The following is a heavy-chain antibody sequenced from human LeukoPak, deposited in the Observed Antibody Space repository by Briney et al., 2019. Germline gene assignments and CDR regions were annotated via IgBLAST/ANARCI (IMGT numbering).Heavy chain of an antibody. D-gene: IGHD1-7*01. V-gene: IGHV3-30*06. CDR1: GFTFSSYG. CDR2: ISYDGSNK. J-gene: IGHJ6*03. Sequence: GGSLRLSCAASGFTFSSYGMHWVRQAPGKGLEWVAVISYDGSNKYYADSVKGRFTISRDNSKNTLYLQMNSLRAEDTAVYYCARDGITGTWDQNYYYYYYYMDVWGKGTTVTVSS. CDR3: ARDGITGTWDQNYYYYYYYMDV.